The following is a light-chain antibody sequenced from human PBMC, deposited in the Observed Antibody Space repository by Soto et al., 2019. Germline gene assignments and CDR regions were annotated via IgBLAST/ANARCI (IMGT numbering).Light chain of an antibody. J-gene: IGLJ2*01. CDR2: DVS. V-gene: IGLV2-14*01. CDR1: SSDVGGYNY. Sequence: QSALTQPASVSGSPGQSITISCTGTSSDVGGYNYVSWYQQHPGKAPKLMIYDVSNRPSGVSNRFSSYKSGNTASLTISGLQAEDEADYYCSSYTSSSTYVVFGGGTKLTVL. CDR3: SSYTSSSTYVV.